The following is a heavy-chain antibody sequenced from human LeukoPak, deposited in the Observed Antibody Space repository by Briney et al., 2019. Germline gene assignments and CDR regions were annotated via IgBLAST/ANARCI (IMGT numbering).Heavy chain of an antibody. Sequence: PSETLSLTCSVSGDSINRYYWSWIRQSPGKGLEWIGSIYNSRYTNYNPSLKSRVTISADTSRNQISLDLIPVTAADTALYYCASKMRGMSYWYFDLWGRGTLVTVSS. CDR2: IYNSRYT. CDR1: GDSINRYY. CDR3: ASKMRGMSYWYFDL. D-gene: IGHD1-26*01. J-gene: IGHJ2*01. V-gene: IGHV4-59*08.